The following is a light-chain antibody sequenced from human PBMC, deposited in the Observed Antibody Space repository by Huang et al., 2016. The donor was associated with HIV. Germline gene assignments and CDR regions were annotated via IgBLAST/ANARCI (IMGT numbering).Light chain of an antibody. CDR3: HQYYDTPQT. CDR1: QSVLKTSNNKNC. V-gene: IGKV4-1*01. J-gene: IGKJ1*01. Sequence: DIVVTQSPDSLALSLGGRAAINCAASQSVLKTSNNKNCLNSYQLKPGQPPKLLIYWASTRESGVPDRFSGSGSGTHFTLTIASLQADDVAVYYCHQYYDTPQTFGQGTKVEVK. CDR2: WAS.